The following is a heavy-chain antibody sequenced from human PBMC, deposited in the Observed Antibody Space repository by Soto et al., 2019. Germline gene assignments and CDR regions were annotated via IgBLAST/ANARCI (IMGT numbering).Heavy chain of an antibody. Sequence: SQTLSLTCAISGDSVSSNSAAWNWIRQSPSRGLEWLGRTYYRSKWYNDYAVSVKSRITINPDTSKNQFSLQLNSVTPEDTAVYYCARLVFFGGRAPRHYYYGMDVWGQGTTVTVS. CDR1: GDSVSSNSAA. CDR2: TYYRSKWYN. CDR3: ARLVFFGGRAPRHYYYGMDV. V-gene: IGHV6-1*01. J-gene: IGHJ6*02. D-gene: IGHD3-3*01.